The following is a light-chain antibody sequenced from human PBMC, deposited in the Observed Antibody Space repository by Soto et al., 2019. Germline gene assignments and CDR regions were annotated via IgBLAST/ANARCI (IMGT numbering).Light chain of an antibody. CDR3: QQSYSVPYT. Sequence: DIQMTQSPSSLSASVGDRVTITCRASQSISTFLNWYQQRPGKAPKLLIHSASTLQSGVPPGFRGSGAGTDFALTITSLQPEDFATYYCQQSYSVPYTFGQGTKLEIK. J-gene: IGKJ2*01. CDR2: SAS. CDR1: QSISTF. V-gene: IGKV1-39*01.